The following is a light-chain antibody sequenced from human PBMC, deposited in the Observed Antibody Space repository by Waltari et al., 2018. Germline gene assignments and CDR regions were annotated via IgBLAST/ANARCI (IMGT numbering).Light chain of an antibody. J-gene: IGKJ2*01. CDR1: QTISSRY. CDR3: QQSYSNPYT. Sequence: DIQMTQSPSSLSASVGDRVTITCRASQTISSRYLNWYQQKPGKAPNLLIYAASSLQSGVPSRFSGSGSGTDFTLTISSLQPEDFATYYCQQSYSNPYTFGQGTKLEIK. V-gene: IGKV1-39*01. CDR2: AAS.